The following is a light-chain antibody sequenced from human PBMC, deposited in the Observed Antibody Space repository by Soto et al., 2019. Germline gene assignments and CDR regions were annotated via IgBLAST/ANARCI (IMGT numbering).Light chain of an antibody. CDR2: AAS. J-gene: IGKJ5*01. CDR1: QGISSY. V-gene: IGKV1-9*01. CDR3: QQLYSYPIT. Sequence: DIQLTQSPSFLSASVGDRVTITCRASQGISSYLAWYQQEPGKAPKLLIYAASTLQSGVPSRFSGSGSGTEFTLTISSLQPEDFATYYCQQLYSYPITLDQGTRLEIK.